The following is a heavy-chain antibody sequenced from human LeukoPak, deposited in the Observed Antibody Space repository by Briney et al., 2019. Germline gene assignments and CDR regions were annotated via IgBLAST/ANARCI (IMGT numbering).Heavy chain of an antibody. J-gene: IGHJ4*02. D-gene: IGHD4-17*01. V-gene: IGHV1-2*02. CDR1: GYTFTGYY. CDR3: ARGLYLLSSVTTTFFDY. Sequence: ASVKVSCKASGYTFTGYYMHWVRQAPGQGLEWMGWINPNSGDTNYAQKFQGRVTMTRDTSSSTAYMDLSRLRSDDTAVFYCARGLYLLSSVTTTFFDYWGRGTLVTVSS. CDR2: INPNSGDT.